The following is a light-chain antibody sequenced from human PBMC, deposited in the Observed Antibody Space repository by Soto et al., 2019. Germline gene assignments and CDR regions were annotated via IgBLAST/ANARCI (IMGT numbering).Light chain of an antibody. CDR1: SSNIGINY. CDR3: GTWDSSLSAVV. Sequence: QSVLTQPPSVSAAPGQTVTISCSGSSSNIGINYVSWYQQLPGTAPKLLIYENNRRPSGIPDRFSGSKSGTSATLGITGLQTGDEADYYCGTWDSSLSAVVFGGGTKVTVL. CDR2: ENN. V-gene: IGLV1-51*02. J-gene: IGLJ2*01.